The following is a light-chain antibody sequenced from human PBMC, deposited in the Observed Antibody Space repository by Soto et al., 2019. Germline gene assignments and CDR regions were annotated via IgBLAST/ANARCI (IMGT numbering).Light chain of an antibody. V-gene: IGLV2-23*01. J-gene: IGLJ3*02. CDR2: DGS. CDR3: CSYAGSSTWV. Sequence: QSALTQPASVSGSPGQSVTISCTGTSSDVGSYNLVAWYQQHTGKAPKLMIYDGSKEPSGFSNRFSGSKSGTAASLTISGLQADDEADYYCCSYAGSSTWVFGGGTKLTVL. CDR1: SSDVGSYNL.